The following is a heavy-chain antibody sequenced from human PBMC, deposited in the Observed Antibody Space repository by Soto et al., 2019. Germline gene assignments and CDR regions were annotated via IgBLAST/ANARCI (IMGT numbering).Heavy chain of an antibody. CDR1: GFTFSAYA. CDR3: AKFEGHPLEYWYLDF. CDR2: IHGGGGAT. Sequence: GGSLRRSCAASGFTFSAYAMGWVRQAPGKGLEWVSTIHGGGGATHYADSVKGRFTISRDDSKNTLYAQMNSLRAEDTAVYYCAKFEGHPLEYWYLDFWGRGTLVTVSS. J-gene: IGHJ2*01. D-gene: IGHD1-1*01. V-gene: IGHV3-23*01.